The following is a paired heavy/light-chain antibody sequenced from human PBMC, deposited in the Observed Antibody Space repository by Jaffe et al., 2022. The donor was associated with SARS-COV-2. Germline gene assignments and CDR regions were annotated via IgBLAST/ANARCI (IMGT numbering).Heavy chain of an antibody. CDR1: GFTFSSYW. V-gene: IGHV3-74*01. J-gene: IGHJ6*03. Sequence: EVQLVESGGGLVQPGGSLRLSCAASGFTFSSYWMHWVRQAPGKGLVWVSRINSDGSSTSYADSVKGRFTISRDNAKNTLYLQMNSLRAEDTAVYYCARVRYCSSTSCPTWPYYYYYYMDVWGKGTTVTVSS. CDR2: INSDGSST. CDR3: ARVRYCSSTSCPTWPYYYYYYMDV. D-gene: IGHD2-2*01.
Light chain of an antibody. Sequence: EIVLTQSPATLSLSPGERATLSCRASQSVSSYLAWYQQKPGQAPRLLIYDASNRATGIPARFSGSGSGTDFTLTISSLEPEDFAVYYCQQRSNWPPGRGSLTFGQGTRLEIK. J-gene: IGKJ5*01. CDR3: QQRSNWPPGRGSLT. V-gene: IGKV3-11*01. CDR2: DAS. CDR1: QSVSSY.